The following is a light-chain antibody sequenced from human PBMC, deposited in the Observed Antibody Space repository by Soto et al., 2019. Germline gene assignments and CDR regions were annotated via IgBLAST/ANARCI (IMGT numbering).Light chain of an antibody. CDR2: GAS. CDR3: QQYGSPGT. Sequence: EILFTQSPGTLPLSPGERATLPCRASQSVSNNYLAWYQQKPGQAPRLLIYGASNRATGIPDRFSGSGSGTDFTLTISRMAPEDFAVYYCQQYGSPGTFGQGTKVDIK. V-gene: IGKV3-20*01. CDR1: QSVSNNY. J-gene: IGKJ1*01.